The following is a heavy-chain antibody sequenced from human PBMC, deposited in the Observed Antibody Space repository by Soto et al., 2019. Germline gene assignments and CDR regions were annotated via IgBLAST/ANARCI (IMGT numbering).Heavy chain of an antibody. CDR1: GGSISSGGYY. Sequence: QVQLQESGPGLVKPSQTLSLTCTVSGGSISSGGYYWSWIRQHPGKGLEWIGYIYYSGSTYYNPSLKSRVTISVYTSKIQFSLKLSSVTAADTAVYYCARDGHGGYCSGGSCNNWFDPWGQGTLVTVSS. D-gene: IGHD2-15*01. J-gene: IGHJ5*02. CDR3: ARDGHGGYCSGGSCNNWFDP. V-gene: IGHV4-31*03. CDR2: IYYSGST.